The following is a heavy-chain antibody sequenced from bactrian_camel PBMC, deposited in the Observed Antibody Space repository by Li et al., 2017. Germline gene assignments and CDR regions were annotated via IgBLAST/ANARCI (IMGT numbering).Heavy chain of an antibody. V-gene: IGHV3S53*01. CDR3: AARFICREDFFLY. Sequence: HVQLVESGGGSAQAGGSLRLSCVASGYNMEGKCMAWFRQIPGKEREQVAYIVTDGTTTYADSVQGRFTIWKDVGLKTLYLQMNNLKPEDTAMYYCAARFICREDFFLYWGQGTQVTVS. D-gene: IGHD1*01. CDR2: IVTDGTT. J-gene: IGHJ4*01. CDR1: GYNMEGKC.